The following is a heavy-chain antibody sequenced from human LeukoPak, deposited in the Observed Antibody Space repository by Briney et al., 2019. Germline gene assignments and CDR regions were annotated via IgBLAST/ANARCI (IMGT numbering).Heavy chain of an antibody. CDR3: ARHDRYDFNFDY. D-gene: IGHD3-3*01. J-gene: IGHJ4*02. CDR1: GGSIGSSSYY. CDR2: FYYSGST. V-gene: IGHV4-39*01. Sequence: PSETLSLTCTVSGGSIGSSSYYWGWIRQPPGKGLEWIGTFYYSGSTYYNPSLKSRVTISVDTSKNHFSLKLSSVTAADTAVYYCARHDRYDFNFDYWGQGTLVTVSS.